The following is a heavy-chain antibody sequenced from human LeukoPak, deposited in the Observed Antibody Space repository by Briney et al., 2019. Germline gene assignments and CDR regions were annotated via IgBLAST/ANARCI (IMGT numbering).Heavy chain of an antibody. Sequence: GGSLRLSCAVSGFTFDDYAMHWVRQAPGKGLEWVSGISWNSGSIGYVDSVKGRFTISRDNTKNLLFLEMNNLRGDDTAIYYCVRESRPGGAMGLYHNLDYWGQGTLVAVSS. V-gene: IGHV3-9*01. J-gene: IGHJ4*02. D-gene: IGHD1-1*01. CDR1: GFTFDDYA. CDR2: ISWNSGSI. CDR3: VRESRPGGAMGLYHNLDY.